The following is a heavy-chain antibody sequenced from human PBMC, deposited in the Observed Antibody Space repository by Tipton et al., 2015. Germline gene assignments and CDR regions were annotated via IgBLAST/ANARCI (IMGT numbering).Heavy chain of an antibody. CDR1: GFTFGDYA. J-gene: IGHJ5*02. CDR2: IRSKTYGGTT. V-gene: IGHV3-49*03. CDR3: TRGGGTIFGVVIRVDP. Sequence: SLRLSCTASGFTFGDYAMRWFRQAPGKGLEWAGFIRSKTYGGTTEYAASVKGRFTISRDDSKSIAYLQMNSLKTENTAVYYCTRGGGTIFGVVIRVDPCGQGTLVTVSS. D-gene: IGHD3-3*01.